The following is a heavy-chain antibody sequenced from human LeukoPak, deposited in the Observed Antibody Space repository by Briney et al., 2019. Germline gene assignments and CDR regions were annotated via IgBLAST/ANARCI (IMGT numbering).Heavy chain of an antibody. CDR2: IYYSGST. CDR3: ARGKLLWFGELSPYYFDY. V-gene: IGHV4-59*08. J-gene: IGHJ4*02. D-gene: IGHD3-10*01. Sequence: SETLSLTCTVSGGSISSYYWSWIRQPPGKGLEWIGYIYYSGSTNYNPSLKSRVTISVDTSKNQFSLKLSSVTAADTAVYYYARGKLLWFGELSPYYFDYWGQGTLVTVSS. CDR1: GGSISSYY.